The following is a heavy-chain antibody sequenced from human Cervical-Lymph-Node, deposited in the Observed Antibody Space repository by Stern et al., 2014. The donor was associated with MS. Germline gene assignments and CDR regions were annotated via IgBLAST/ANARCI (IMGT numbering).Heavy chain of an antibody. CDR1: GFTLTSYS. J-gene: IGHJ4*02. D-gene: IGHD4-23*01. V-gene: IGHV3-21*01. Sequence: EVHLAQSGRGLVKPGGSLTLSCAASGFTLTSYSMNWVRQAPGKGLARVASISSGGSYIYYADSLKGRFTISRDNAKNSLYLQMNSLRAEDTAVYYCARGRGGNYRYYFDYWGQGTLVTVSS. CDR3: ARGRGGNYRYYFDY. CDR2: ISSGGSYI.